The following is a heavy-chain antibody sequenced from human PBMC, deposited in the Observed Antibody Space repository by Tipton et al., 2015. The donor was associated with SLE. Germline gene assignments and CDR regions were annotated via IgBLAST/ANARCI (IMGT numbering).Heavy chain of an antibody. D-gene: IGHD3-3*01. J-gene: IGHJ3*02. CDR3: ARDGPYYDFWSGMGAFDI. Sequence: TLSLTCTVSGGSISSSSYYWGWIRQPPGKGLEWIGSIYYRGSTYYNPSLKSRVTISVDTSKNQFSLMLRSVTAADTAVYYFARDGPYYDFWSGMGAFDIWGQGTMVTVSS. CDR2: IYYRGST. CDR1: GGSISSSSYY. V-gene: IGHV4-39*07.